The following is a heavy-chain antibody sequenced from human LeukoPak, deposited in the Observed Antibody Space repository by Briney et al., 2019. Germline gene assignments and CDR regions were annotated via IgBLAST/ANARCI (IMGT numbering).Heavy chain of an antibody. V-gene: IGHV3-7*01. J-gene: IGHJ3*02. Sequence: SGGSLRLSCAASGFTFTTYWMSWVRQVPGKGLEWVANINQDGSQTYYLDSVRGRFTISRDNAKQSLFLQMNSLRAGATAVYYCARHSQLVTYSEFRGDAFDIWGQGTMVTVTS. CDR3: ARHSQLVTYSEFRGDAFDI. CDR1: GFTFTTYW. CDR2: INQDGSQT. D-gene: IGHD5-18*01.